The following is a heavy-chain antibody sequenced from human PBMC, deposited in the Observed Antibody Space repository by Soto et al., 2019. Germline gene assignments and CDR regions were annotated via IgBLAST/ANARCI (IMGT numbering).Heavy chain of an antibody. CDR2: IFYDGENK. Sequence: QVQLVDFGGGGVRPGGSLSLSGAPSGFPFSSFAMHWVRQAPGKGLEGLAVIFYDGENKNYPDSVKGRFTISRDNSKNTLYLQMSSLRAEDTAVYYCVKDGSSGWPYYYGLDVWGQGTTVTVSS. J-gene: IGHJ6*02. CDR3: VKDGSSGWPYYYGLDV. CDR1: GFPFSSFA. V-gene: IGHV3-30*18. D-gene: IGHD6-19*01.